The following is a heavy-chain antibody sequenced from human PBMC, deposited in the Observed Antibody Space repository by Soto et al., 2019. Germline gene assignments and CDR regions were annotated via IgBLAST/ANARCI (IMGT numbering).Heavy chain of an antibody. V-gene: IGHV3-30*18. D-gene: IGHD2-15*01. J-gene: IGHJ4*02. CDR1: GCTFSSYG. CDR3: AKDRWALRGSEENCYFDF. Sequence: VGSLRLSCAASGCTFSSYGMHWVRQAPGKGLEWVAVISYDGRNKYYADAVKGRFTISRDNSKNTLYLQTNSLSTEDTAVYYCAKDRWALRGSEENCYFDFWGKGSLVTVSS. CDR2: ISYDGRNK.